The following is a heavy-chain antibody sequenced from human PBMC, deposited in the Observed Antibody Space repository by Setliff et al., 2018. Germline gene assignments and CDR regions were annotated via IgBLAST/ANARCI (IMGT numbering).Heavy chain of an antibody. CDR2: IYYSGST. J-gene: IGHJ4*02. CDR3: AREGVGWYWFDY. Sequence: SETLSLTCTAYGGTFSDYYWTWIRQPPGKGLEWIGSIYYSGSTYYNPSLKSRVTISVDTSKNQFSLKLSSVTAADTAVYYCAREGVGWYWFDYWGQGTLVIVSS. CDR1: GGTFSDYY. V-gene: IGHV4-34*01. D-gene: IGHD6-19*01.